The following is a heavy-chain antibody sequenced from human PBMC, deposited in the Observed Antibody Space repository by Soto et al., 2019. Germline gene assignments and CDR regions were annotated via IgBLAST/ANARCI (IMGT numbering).Heavy chain of an antibody. Sequence: QVQLVESGGGVVQPGRSLRLSCAASGFTFSSYAMHWVRQAPGKGLEWVAVISYDGSNKYYADSVKGRFTISRDNSKNSLYLQMNSLRAEETAVYYCARDGAGEWEQLGALFDYWGQGTLVTVSS. CDR1: GFTFSSYA. CDR3: ARDGAGEWEQLGALFDY. V-gene: IGHV3-30-3*01. CDR2: ISYDGSNK. D-gene: IGHD1-26*01. J-gene: IGHJ4*02.